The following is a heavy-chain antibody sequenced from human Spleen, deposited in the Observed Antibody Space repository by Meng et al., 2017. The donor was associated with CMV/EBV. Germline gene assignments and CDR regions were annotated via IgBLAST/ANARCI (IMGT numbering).Heavy chain of an antibody. CDR2: IYGGGETT. J-gene: IGHJ4*02. D-gene: IGHD3-3*01. CDR3: ARGPQAKYDFWSGYSFDY. CDR1: FSNYA. Sequence: FSNYAMGWVRQAPGKGLEWVSVIYGGGETTYYADSVEGRFTISRDNSKNTLYLQMNSLRAEDTAVYYCARGPQAKYDFWSGYSFDYWGQGTLVTVSS. V-gene: IGHV3-23*03.